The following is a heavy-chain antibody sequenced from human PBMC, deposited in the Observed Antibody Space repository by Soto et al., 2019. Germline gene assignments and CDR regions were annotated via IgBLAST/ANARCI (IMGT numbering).Heavy chain of an antibody. J-gene: IGHJ6*02. V-gene: IGHV1-46*01. CDR2: INPSGGST. CDR3: ATRGVVIAAAGGMDV. D-gene: IGHD6-13*01. Sequence: ASVKVSCKASGYTFTSYYMHWVRQAPGQGLEWMGIINPSGGSTSYAQKFQGRVTMTRDTSTSTVYMELSSLRSEDTAVYYCATRGVVIAAAGGMDVWGQGTTVTVSS. CDR1: GYTFTSYY.